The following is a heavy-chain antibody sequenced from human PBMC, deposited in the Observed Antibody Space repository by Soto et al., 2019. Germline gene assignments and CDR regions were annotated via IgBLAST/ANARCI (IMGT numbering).Heavy chain of an antibody. V-gene: IGHV1-18*04. CDR3: AREGIAVAGTHYYYYYGMDV. J-gene: IGHJ6*02. D-gene: IGHD6-19*01. CDR1: VYSFTSYG. CDR2: ISAYNGNT. Sequence: GXSVKVSCKASVYSFTSYGLSWVRQAPGQGLEWMGWISAYNGNTNYAQKLQGRVTMTTDTSTSTAYMELRSLRSDDTAVYYCAREGIAVAGTHYYYYYGMDVWGQGTTVTVSS.